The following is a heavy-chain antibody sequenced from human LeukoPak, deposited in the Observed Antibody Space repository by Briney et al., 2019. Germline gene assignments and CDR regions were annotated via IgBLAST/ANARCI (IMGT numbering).Heavy chain of an antibody. J-gene: IGHJ4*02. CDR3: ARAGIVVVPYYDY. CDR1: GGSFSGYY. CDR2: INHSGST. D-gene: IGHD2-2*01. Sequence: SETLSLTCAVYGGSFSGYYWSWIRQPPGKGLEWIGEINHSGSTNYNPSLKSRVTISVDTSKSQFSLKLSSVTAADTAVYYCARAGIVVVPYYDYWGQGTLVTVSS. V-gene: IGHV4-34*01.